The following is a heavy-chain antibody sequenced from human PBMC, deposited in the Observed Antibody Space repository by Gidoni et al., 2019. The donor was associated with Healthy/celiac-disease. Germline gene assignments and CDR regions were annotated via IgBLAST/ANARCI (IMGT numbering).Heavy chain of an antibody. V-gene: IGHV1-69*02. CDR3: ARVQTDCGGDCYSDY. CDR1: GGTFSSYT. J-gene: IGHJ4*02. D-gene: IGHD2-21*01. Sequence: QVQLVQSGAEVKKPGSSVKVSCKASGGTFSSYTISWVRQAPGQGLEWMGRIIPILGIANYAQKFQGRVTITADKSTSTAYMELSSLRSEDTAVYYCARVQTDCGGDCYSDYWGQGTLVTVSS. CDR2: IIPILGIA.